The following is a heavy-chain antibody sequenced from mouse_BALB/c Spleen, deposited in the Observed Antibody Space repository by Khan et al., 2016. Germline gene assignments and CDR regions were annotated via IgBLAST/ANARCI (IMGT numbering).Heavy chain of an antibody. CDR3: AREENAMDY. Sequence: EVELVESGGGLVKPGGSLKLSCAASGFTFSSYAMSWVRQTPEKRLHWVASISSGGSTSYPDSVKGRFTISRDNARNILYLQMSSLRSVDTAMYYCAREENAMDYWGQGTSVTVSS. CDR1: GFTFSSYA. J-gene: IGHJ4*01. V-gene: IGHV5-6-5*01. CDR2: ISSGGST.